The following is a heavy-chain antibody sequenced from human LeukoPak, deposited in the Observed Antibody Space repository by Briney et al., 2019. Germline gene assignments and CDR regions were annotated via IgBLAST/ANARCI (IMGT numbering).Heavy chain of an antibody. CDR3: ARVGTYYYDSSGYYHFDY. D-gene: IGHD3-22*01. V-gene: IGHV4-34*01. J-gene: IGHJ4*02. Sequence: SETLSLTCAVYGGSFSGYYWSWIRQPPGKGLEWIGEINHSGSTNYNPSLKSRVTISVDTSKNQFSLKLSSVTAADTAVYYCARVGTYYYDSSGYYHFDYWGQGTLVTVSS. CDR1: GGSFSGYY. CDR2: INHSGST.